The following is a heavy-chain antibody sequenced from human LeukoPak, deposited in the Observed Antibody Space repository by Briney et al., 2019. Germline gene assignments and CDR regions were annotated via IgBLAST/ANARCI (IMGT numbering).Heavy chain of an antibody. CDR1: GDSVSSNSAA. V-gene: IGHV6-1*01. CDR3: ARDTIVATSEKGYYYYGMDV. D-gene: IGHD5-12*01. J-gene: IGHJ6*02. CDR2: TYYRSKWYN. Sequence: SQTLSLTCAISGDSVSSNSAAWNWIRQSPSRGLEWLGRTYYRSKWYNDYAVSVKSRITINPDTSKNQFSLQLNSVTPEVTAVYYCARDTIVATSEKGYYYYGMDVWGQGTTVTVSS.